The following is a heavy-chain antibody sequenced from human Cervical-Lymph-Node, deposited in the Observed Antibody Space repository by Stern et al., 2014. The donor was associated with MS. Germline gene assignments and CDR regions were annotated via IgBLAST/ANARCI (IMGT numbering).Heavy chain of an antibody. CDR2: ISFDESKK. CDR1: GFTFSTFG. J-gene: IGHJ6*02. Sequence: QVQLVESGGTVVQSGRSLRLSCAASGFTFSTFGMHWVRQAPGKGLEWVSFISFDESKKYYGDSVKGRFTISRDNSENTLHLQMNSLRPEDTAVYYCAKDYTIFAADMEGYHYGLDVWGHGTTVTVSS. CDR3: AKDYTIFAADMEGYHYGLDV. D-gene: IGHD6-25*01. V-gene: IGHV3-30*18.